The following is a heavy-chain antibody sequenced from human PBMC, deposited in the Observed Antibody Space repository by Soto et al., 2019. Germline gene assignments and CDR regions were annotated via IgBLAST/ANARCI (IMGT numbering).Heavy chain of an antibody. CDR2: ISCDGSNK. D-gene: IGHD5-18*01. V-gene: IGHV3-30-3*01. Sequence: GGPLRLSCAASGFTFSSYAMHWVRQAPGKGLEWVAVISCDGSNKYYADSVKGRFTISRDNSKNTLYLQMNSLRAEDTAVYYCARDLGYSYGYPSWGQGTLVTVSS. CDR1: GFTFSSYA. CDR3: ARDLGYSYGYPS. J-gene: IGHJ5*02.